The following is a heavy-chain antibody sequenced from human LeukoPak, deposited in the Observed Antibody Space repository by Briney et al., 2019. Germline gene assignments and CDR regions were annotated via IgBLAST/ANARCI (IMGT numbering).Heavy chain of an antibody. D-gene: IGHD3-10*01. Sequence: GGSLRLSCAASGFTFDDYGMSWVRQAPGKGLEWVSGISWNGGSTGYADSVKGRFTISRDNAKNSLYLQMNSLRAEDTALYYCARFSVRGVHYYYYMDVWGKGTTVTVSS. CDR3: ARFSVRGVHYYYYMDV. CDR2: ISWNGGST. V-gene: IGHV3-20*04. J-gene: IGHJ6*03. CDR1: GFTFDDYG.